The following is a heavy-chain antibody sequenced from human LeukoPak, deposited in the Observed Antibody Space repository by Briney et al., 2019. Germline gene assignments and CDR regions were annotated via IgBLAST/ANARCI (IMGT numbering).Heavy chain of an antibody. CDR1: GGSISSSSYY. Sequence: SETLSLTCTVSGGSISSSSYYWGWIRQPPGKGLEWIGSIYYSGSTYYNPSLKSRVTISVDTSKNQFSLKLSSVTAADTAVYYCARDLVAAAGTGVRDFDYWGQGTLVTVSS. V-gene: IGHV4-39*07. CDR3: ARDLVAAAGTGVRDFDY. J-gene: IGHJ4*02. CDR2: IYYSGST. D-gene: IGHD6-13*01.